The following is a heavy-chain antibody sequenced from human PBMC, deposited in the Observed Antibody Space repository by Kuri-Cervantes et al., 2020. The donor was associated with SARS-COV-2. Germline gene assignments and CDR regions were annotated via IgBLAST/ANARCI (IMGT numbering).Heavy chain of an antibody. D-gene: IGHD6-19*01. V-gene: IGHV3-74*01. CDR3: ARGTVARLDYFDY. CDR1: GFTFSSYW. J-gene: IGHJ4*02. Sequence: GGSLRLSCAASGFTFSSYWMHWVRQAPGKGLVWVSRINSDGSSTSYADSVKGRFTISRDNAKNTLYLQMNSLRAEDTAVYYCARGTVARLDYFDYWGQGTLVTVSS. CDR2: INSDGSST.